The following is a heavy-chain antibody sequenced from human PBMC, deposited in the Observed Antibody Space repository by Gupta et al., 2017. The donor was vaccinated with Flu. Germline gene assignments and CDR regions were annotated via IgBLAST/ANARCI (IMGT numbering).Heavy chain of an antibody. CDR2: IRSKASGGTT. V-gene: IGHV3-49*03. D-gene: IGHD3-3*01. CDR1: YA. Sequence: YAMSWFRQAPGKGLEWVGFIRSKASGGTTEHAAAVKGRFTISRDDAKSIAYLQMNSLKTEDTAVYYCTRAYDFWSGYDDYWGHGTLVAVSS. CDR3: TRAYDFWSGYDDY. J-gene: IGHJ4*01.